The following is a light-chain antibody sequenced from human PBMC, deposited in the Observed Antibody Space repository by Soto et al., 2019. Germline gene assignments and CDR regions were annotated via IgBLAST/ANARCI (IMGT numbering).Light chain of an antibody. J-gene: IGKJ1*01. Sequence: DLQMTQSPSSLSASVGDRVTITCRASQSISSCLNWYQQKPGKGPKLLIYAASNLQSGVPSRFSGSESGTDFILTISSLQPEDFATYYCPQLYVAPVTFGQGTKVEIK. V-gene: IGKV1-39*01. CDR2: AAS. CDR1: QSISSC. CDR3: PQLYVAPVT.